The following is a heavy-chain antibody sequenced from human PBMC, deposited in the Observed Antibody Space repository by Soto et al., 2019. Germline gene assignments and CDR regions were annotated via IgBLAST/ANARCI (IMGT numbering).Heavy chain of an antibody. Sequence: SETLSLTCTVSGGSISSYYWSWIRQPPGKGLEWIGYIYYSGSTNYNPSLKSRVTISVDTSKNQFSLKLSSVTAADTAVYYCARVSYYDSSGYYFFDYWGQGTLVTVSS. CDR3: ARVSYYDSSGYYFFDY. CDR2: IYYSGST. J-gene: IGHJ4*02. V-gene: IGHV4-59*01. CDR1: GGSISSYY. D-gene: IGHD3-22*01.